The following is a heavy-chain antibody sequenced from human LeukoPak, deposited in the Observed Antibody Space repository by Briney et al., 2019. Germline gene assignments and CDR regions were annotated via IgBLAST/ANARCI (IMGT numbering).Heavy chain of an antibody. Sequence: GRSLRLSRAASGFTFSSYAMHWVRQAPGKGLEWVSTISGSGGSTYHADSVKGRFTISRDNSKNTLYLQMNSLRAEDTAVYYCAKGPYYYDSSAYHYGAFDIWGQGQWSPSLQ. CDR3: AKGPYYYDSSAYHYGAFDI. J-gene: IGHJ3*02. CDR1: GFTFSSYA. V-gene: IGHV3-23*01. D-gene: IGHD3-22*01. CDR2: ISGSGGST.